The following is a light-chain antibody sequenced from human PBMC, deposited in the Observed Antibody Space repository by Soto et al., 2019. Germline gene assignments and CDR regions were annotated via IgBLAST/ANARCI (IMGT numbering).Light chain of an antibody. CDR1: QSVSSY. CDR2: DAS. CDR3: QQRSNWPPFT. Sequence: EIVLTQSPATLSLSPGERATLSCRASQSVSSYLAWYQQKPGQAPRLLIYDASNRATGIPARFSSSGSGTDFTLTISSLEPEDFAAYYCQQRSNWPPFTFGPGTKVDIK. J-gene: IGKJ3*01. V-gene: IGKV3-11*01.